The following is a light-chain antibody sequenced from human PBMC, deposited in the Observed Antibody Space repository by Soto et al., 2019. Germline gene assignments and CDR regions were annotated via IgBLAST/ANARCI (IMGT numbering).Light chain of an antibody. J-gene: IGKJ1*01. Sequence: ELVMTPSPATLSVSPGERATLSCRASQSISSDLAWYQQKPGQAPRLLIYGASTRASDIPARFSGSGSGTEFTLTIISLQAEDFAVYYCQQYNNWSPWTFGQGTKVDIK. CDR1: QSISSD. CDR2: GAS. V-gene: IGKV3-15*01. CDR3: QQYNNWSPWT.